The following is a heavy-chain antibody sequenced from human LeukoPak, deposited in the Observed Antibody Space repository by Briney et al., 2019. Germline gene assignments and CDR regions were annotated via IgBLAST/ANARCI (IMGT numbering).Heavy chain of an antibody. V-gene: IGHV4-59*01. D-gene: IGHD3-22*01. Sequence: PSETLSLTCTDPGGSTSSYYWSWIRHPPGKGLEWIWYLYYSGSTNYNPPLQSRVTISVETSKQQFPLNLKSMTGAGTAVYYCSGFLTYSMIKGIWYFDLWGRGTLVTVSS. CDR3: SGFLTYSMIKGIWYFDL. CDR1: GGSTSSYY. J-gene: IGHJ2*01. CDR2: LYYSGST.